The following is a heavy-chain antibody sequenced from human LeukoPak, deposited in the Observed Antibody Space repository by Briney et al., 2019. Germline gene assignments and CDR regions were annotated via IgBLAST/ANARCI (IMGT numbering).Heavy chain of an antibody. D-gene: IGHD3-10*01. CDR2: ISYDGSNK. CDR1: GFTFSSYA. V-gene: IGHV3-30-3*01. J-gene: IGHJ4*02. Sequence: GGSLRLSCAASGFTFSSYAMHWVRQAPGKGLEWVAVISYDGSNKYYADSVKGRFTISRDNSKNTLYLQMNSLRAEDTAVYYCARDTYYYGSGPFDYWGQGTLDAVSS. CDR3: ARDTYYYGSGPFDY.